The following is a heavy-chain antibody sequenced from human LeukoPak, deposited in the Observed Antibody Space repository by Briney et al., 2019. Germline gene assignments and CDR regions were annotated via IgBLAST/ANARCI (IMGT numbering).Heavy chain of an antibody. CDR1: GGSISSGGYY. Sequence: SQTLSLTCTVSGGSISSGGYYWSWIRQHPGKGLEWIGYIYYSGSTYYNPSLKSRVTISVDTSKNQFSLKLSSVTAADTAVHYCARDYGDSGLGWFDPWGQGTLVTVSS. D-gene: IGHD4-17*01. V-gene: IGHV4-31*03. CDR2: IYYSGST. J-gene: IGHJ5*02. CDR3: ARDYGDSGLGWFDP.